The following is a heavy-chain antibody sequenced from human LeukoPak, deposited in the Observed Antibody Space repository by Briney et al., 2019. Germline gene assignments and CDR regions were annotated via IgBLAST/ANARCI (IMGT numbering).Heavy chain of an antibody. J-gene: IGHJ3*02. D-gene: IGHD6-13*01. Sequence: GESLTLSCTGSGYIFTSYWIGWVRQMPGKGLEWMGIIYPGDSDTRYSPSFQGQVTISADKSITTAYLQWSSLKASDTAMYYCARGPIAAAGTGFDDAFDIWGQGTMVTVSS. CDR3: ARGPIAAAGTGFDDAFDI. V-gene: IGHV5-51*01. CDR1: GYIFTSYW. CDR2: IYPGDSDT.